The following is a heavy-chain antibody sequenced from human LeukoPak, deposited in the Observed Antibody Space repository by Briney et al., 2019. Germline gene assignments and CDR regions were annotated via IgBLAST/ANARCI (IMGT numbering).Heavy chain of an antibody. CDR1: GYSISSGYY. D-gene: IGHD1-26*01. V-gene: IGHV4-38-2*02. Sequence: PSETLSLTCTVSGYSISSGYYWGWIRQPPGKGLEWIGSIYHSGSTYYNPSLRSRVTISVDTSKNQFSLKLSSVTAADTAVYYCARKRIVGATNRDAFDIWGQGTMVTVSS. CDR3: ARKRIVGATNRDAFDI. CDR2: IYHSGST. J-gene: IGHJ3*02.